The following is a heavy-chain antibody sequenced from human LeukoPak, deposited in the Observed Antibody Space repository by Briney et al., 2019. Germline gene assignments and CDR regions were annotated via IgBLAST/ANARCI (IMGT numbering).Heavy chain of an antibody. J-gene: IGHJ5*02. CDR1: GYSISSGHY. D-gene: IGHD2-15*01. Sequence: SETLSLTCTVSGYSISSGHYWGWIRQPPGKGLEWIGTMYHSGSTYYNPSLKIRVTISVDTSKNQFSLNLNSVTAADTAVYYCARPYCSGGSCSSADFAPGGQGPLVSVPS. CDR3: ARPYCSGGSCSSADFAP. V-gene: IGHV4-38-2*02. CDR2: MYHSGST.